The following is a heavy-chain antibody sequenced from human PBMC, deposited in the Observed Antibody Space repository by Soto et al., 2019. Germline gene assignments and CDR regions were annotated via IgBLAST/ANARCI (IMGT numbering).Heavy chain of an antibody. V-gene: IGHV3-23*01. CDR2: ISGSGGST. J-gene: IGHJ4*02. D-gene: IGHD1-26*01. CDR1: GFTFSSYA. CDR3: TKNSGSYYSYFDY. Sequence: GWSLRLSCAASGFTFSSYAMSWVRHAPGKGLEWVSAISGSGGSTYYADSVKGRFTISRDNSKNTLYLQMNSLRAEDTAVYYCTKNSGSYYSYFDYWGQGSLVIVPS.